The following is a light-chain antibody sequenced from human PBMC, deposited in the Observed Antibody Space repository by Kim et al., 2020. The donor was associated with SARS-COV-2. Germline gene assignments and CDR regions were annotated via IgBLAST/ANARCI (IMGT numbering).Light chain of an antibody. Sequence: VSPGERTTLSCRASQSVSSNCAWYQQKPGQAPRLLIYGASTRAPGIQARSSGSGSGIALTLTISSLQSKYFSVNYCQQCNNWPRTLGQETKLDIK. J-gene: IGKJ1*01. CDR2: GAS. CDR1: QSVSSN. CDR3: QQCNNWPRT. V-gene: IGKV3-15*01.